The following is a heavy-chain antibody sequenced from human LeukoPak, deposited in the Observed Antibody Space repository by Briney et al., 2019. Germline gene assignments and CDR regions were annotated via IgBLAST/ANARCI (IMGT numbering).Heavy chain of an antibody. V-gene: IGHV1-69*06. J-gene: IGHJ4*02. D-gene: IGHD5-12*01. CDR1: GGTFSSYA. Sequence: ASVKVSCKASGGTFSSYAISWVRQAPGQGLEWMGGIIPIFGTANYAQKFQGRVTITADKSTSTAYMELSSLRPEDTAVYYCARSVGYSGYDYWDDPRYWGQGTLVTVSS. CDR2: IIPIFGTA. CDR3: ARSVGYSGYDYWDDPRY.